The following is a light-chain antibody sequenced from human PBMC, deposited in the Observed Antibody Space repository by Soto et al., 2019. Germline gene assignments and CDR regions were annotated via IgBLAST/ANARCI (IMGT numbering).Light chain of an antibody. Sequence: DIQMTQSPSSLSASVGDRVSITCRTSQSIKNFVNWYQQKPGKAPKLLIYTTSTLHSGVPSRFSGSGSGTDFTLTISSLQAEDFATYYCQQAYSRPHTFGQGTELAI. CDR3: QQAYSRPHT. CDR2: TTS. V-gene: IGKV1-39*01. J-gene: IGKJ2*01. CDR1: QSIKNF.